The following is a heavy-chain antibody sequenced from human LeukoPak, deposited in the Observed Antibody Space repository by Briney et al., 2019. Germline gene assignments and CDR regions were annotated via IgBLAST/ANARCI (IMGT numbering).Heavy chain of an antibody. CDR1: GGSISSSSYY. Sequence: SETLSLTCTVSGGSISSSSYYWGWIRQPPGKGLEWIGSIYYSGSTYYNPSLKSRVTISVDTSKNQFSLKLSSVTAADTAVYYCARSDGWYLDLRGRGTLVTVSS. CDR3: ARSDGWYLDL. CDR2: IYYSGST. J-gene: IGHJ2*01. V-gene: IGHV4-39*01.